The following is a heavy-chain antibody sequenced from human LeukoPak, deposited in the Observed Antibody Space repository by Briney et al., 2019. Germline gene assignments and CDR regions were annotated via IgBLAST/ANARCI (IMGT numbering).Heavy chain of an antibody. V-gene: IGHV3-74*01. CDR1: GFTFGSYW. CDR2: VANDGSST. CDR3: ARGNYGRFDP. Sequence: PGGSLRLSCAASGFTFGSYWMHWVRQPPGEGLVWVSRVANDGSSTNYADSAKGRFTISRDNAKNTLYLQMSTLRAEDTAMYYCARGNYGRFDPWGQGTLVTVSS. J-gene: IGHJ5*02. D-gene: IGHD1-7*01.